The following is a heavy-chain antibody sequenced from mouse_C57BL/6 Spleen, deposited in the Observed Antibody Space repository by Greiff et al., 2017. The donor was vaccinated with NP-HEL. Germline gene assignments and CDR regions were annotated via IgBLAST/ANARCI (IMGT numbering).Heavy chain of an antibody. CDR3: ARRGYYGSIDY. D-gene: IGHD1-1*01. V-gene: IGHV1-50*01. Sequence: QVHVKQSGAELVKPGASVKLSCKASGYTFTSYWMQWVKQRPGQGLEWIGEIDPSDSYTNYNQKFKGKATLTVDTSSSTAYMQLSSLTSEDSAVYYCARRGYYGSIDYWGQGTTLTVSS. CDR1: GYTFTSYW. CDR2: IDPSDSYT. J-gene: IGHJ2*01.